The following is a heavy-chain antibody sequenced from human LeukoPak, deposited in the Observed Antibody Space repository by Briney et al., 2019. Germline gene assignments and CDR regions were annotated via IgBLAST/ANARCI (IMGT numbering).Heavy chain of an antibody. V-gene: IGHV3-23*01. D-gene: IGHD5-24*01. Sequence: GGSLRLSCEASGFAFGRSAMTWVRQTPGKGLEWFSSISSSGNTYYADSVKGRFTISRDNSKNLVNLQMNSLRAEDTAIYYCVKGRMSEDGLDFWGQGSLVTVSS. J-gene: IGHJ4*02. CDR1: GFAFGRSA. CDR2: ISSSGNT. CDR3: VKGRMSEDGLDF.